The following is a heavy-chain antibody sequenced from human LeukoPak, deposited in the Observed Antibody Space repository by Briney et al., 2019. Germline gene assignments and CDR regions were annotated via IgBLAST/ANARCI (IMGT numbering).Heavy chain of an antibody. CDR1: GYTFISYA. Sequence: ASVKVSCKASGYTFISYAMHWVRQAPGQRLEWMGWINAGNGNTKYSQKFQGRVTITRDTSASTAYMELSSLRSEDTAVYYCAKTSQLWFGYYFDYWGQGTLVTVSS. D-gene: IGHD5-18*01. V-gene: IGHV1-3*01. J-gene: IGHJ4*02. CDR3: AKTSQLWFGYYFDY. CDR2: INAGNGNT.